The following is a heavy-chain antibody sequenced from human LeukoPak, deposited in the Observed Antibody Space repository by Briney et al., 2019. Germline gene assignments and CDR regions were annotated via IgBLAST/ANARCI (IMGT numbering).Heavy chain of an antibody. CDR1: GFTFSSYG. J-gene: IGHJ5*02. CDR2: ISYDGSNK. V-gene: IGHV3-30*18. D-gene: IGHD3-10*01. CDR3: AKDRSRDANWFDP. Sequence: GRSLRLSCGASGFTFSSYGMHWVRQAPGKGLEWVAVISYDGSNKYYADSVKGRFTISRDNSKNTLYLQMNSLRAEDTAVYYCAKDRSRDANWFDPWGQGTLVTVSS.